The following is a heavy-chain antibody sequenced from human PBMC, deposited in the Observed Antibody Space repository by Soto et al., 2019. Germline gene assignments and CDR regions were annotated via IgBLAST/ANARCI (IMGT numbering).Heavy chain of an antibody. Sequence: QVQLVQSGAELKKTGSSVKVSCRASGDTFSSYAVNWVRQAPGRVLEWMGRIITVLGTTDYAQNFKGRLTITAEKSTKTVYIELSSLRSEDTAVYYCARRRYCGYDCYHKHYYGMDVWGQGTTVTVAS. V-gene: IGHV1-69*08. J-gene: IGHJ6*02. CDR3: ARRRYCGYDCYHKHYYGMDV. CDR1: GDTFSSYA. CDR2: IITVLGTT. D-gene: IGHD2-21*01.